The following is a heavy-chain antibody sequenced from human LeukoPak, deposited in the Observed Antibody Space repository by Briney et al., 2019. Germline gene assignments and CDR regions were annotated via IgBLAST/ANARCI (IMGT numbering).Heavy chain of an antibody. Sequence: SETLSLTCTVYGGSFRGYSWSWIRQPPGKGLEWIGEMKHSGSTNYNPSLKSRVTLSVDTSKNQFSLNLNSVTAADTATYYFARFTPILNNPQWLVCSDDYWGQGALVTVSS. V-gene: IGHV4-34*01. CDR2: MKHSGST. J-gene: IGHJ4*02. D-gene: IGHD3-22*01. CDR1: GGSFRGYS. CDR3: ARFTPILNNPQWLVCSDDY.